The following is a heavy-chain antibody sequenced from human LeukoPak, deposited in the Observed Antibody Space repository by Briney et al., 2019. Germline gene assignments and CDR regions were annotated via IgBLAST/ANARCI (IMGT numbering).Heavy chain of an antibody. CDR3: AHRGSVGYCSSTSCYGFGY. D-gene: IGHD2-2*01. V-gene: IGHV2-5*02. CDR2: IYWDDDK. J-gene: IGHJ4*02. Sequence: SGPTLVNPTQTLTLTCTFSGFSLSTSGVGVGWIRQPPGKALEWLALIYWDDDKRYSPSLKSRLTITKDTSKNQVVLTMTNMDPVDTATYYCAHRGSVGYCSSTSCYGFGYWGQGTLVTVSS. CDR1: GFSLSTSGVG.